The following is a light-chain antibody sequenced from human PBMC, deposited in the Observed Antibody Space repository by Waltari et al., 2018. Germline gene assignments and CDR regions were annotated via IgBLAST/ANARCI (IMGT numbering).Light chain of an antibody. V-gene: IGLV1-44*01. J-gene: IGLJ2*01. CDR3: AAWDNSLHGPV. CDR2: SNK. CDR1: SSNIGSNT. Sequence: QSVLTQPPSASGTPGQRVTMSCSGSSSNIGSNTVNWYQQLPGTAPKLLIYSNKQRPSGGPDRFSGSKSGTSASLAISGLQSEDEADYYCAAWDNSLHGPVFGGGTKLTVL.